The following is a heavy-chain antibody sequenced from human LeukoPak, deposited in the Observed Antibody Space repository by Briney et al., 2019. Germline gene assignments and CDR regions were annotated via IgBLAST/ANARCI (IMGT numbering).Heavy chain of an antibody. V-gene: IGHV4-38-2*02. J-gene: IGHJ4*02. CDR1: GYSISSGYY. D-gene: IGHD4-17*01. CDR2: IYHSGST. Sequence: PSETLSLTCTVSGYSISSGYYWGWIRQPPGKGLEWIGSIYHSGSTYYNPSLKSRVTISVDTSKNQFSLKLSSVTAADTAVYYCASGSDYVEYYFDYWGQGTLVTVSS. CDR3: ASGSDYVEYYFDY.